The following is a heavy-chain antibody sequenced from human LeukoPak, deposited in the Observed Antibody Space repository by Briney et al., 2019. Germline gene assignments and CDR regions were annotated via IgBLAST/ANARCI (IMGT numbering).Heavy chain of an antibody. CDR1: GGSFSGYY. Sequence: SETLSLTCAVYGGSFSGYYWSWIRQPPGKGLEWIGEINHSGSTNYNPSLKSRVTISVDTSKNQFSLKLSSVTAADTAVYYCARGKTRYCSGGSCYSGLDYRGQGTLVTVSS. D-gene: IGHD2-15*01. CDR2: INHSGST. J-gene: IGHJ4*02. V-gene: IGHV4-34*01. CDR3: ARGKTRYCSGGSCYSGLDY.